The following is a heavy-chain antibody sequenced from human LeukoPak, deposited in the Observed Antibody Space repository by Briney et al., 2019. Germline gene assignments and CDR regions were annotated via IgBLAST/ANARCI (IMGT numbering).Heavy chain of an antibody. J-gene: IGHJ6*03. Sequence: SETLSLTCTVSGGSISSYYWSWIRQPPGKGLEWIGYIYYSGSTNYNPSLKSRVTISVDTSKNQFSLKLSSVTAADTAVYYCARDRGVGAPYYYMDVWGKGTTVTVSS. CDR1: GGSISSYY. V-gene: IGHV4-59*01. D-gene: IGHD1-26*01. CDR3: ARDRGVGAPYYYMDV. CDR2: IYYSGST.